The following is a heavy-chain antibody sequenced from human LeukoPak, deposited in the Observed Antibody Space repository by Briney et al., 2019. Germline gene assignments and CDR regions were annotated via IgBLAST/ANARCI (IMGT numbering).Heavy chain of an antibody. CDR3: ARGGLSIVGY. D-gene: IGHD2-21*01. CDR2: ISSSGSTK. J-gene: IGHJ4*02. Sequence: GGSLRLSCGASGITFSSYSMNWVRQAPGKGLEWVSYISSSGSTKYYADSVKGRFTISRDNARNSLYLQMNSLRAEDTAVYFCARGGLSIVGYWGQGTLVTVSS. V-gene: IGHV3-48*01. CDR1: GITFSSYS.